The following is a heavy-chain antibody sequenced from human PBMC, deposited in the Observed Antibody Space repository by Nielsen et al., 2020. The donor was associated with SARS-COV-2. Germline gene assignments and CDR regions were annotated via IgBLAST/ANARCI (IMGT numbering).Heavy chain of an antibody. D-gene: IGHD1-20*01. CDR3: ARDRNNWNDPALGWFDP. J-gene: IGHJ5*02. Sequence: ASVKVSCKASGYTFTGYYIHWVRQDPGQGLEWMGRINPNNGDTNYAQKFQGRVTITRDTSASTAYMELSSLRSEDTAVYYCARDRNNWNDPALGWFDPWGQGTLVTVSS. CDR2: INPNNGDT. CDR1: GYTFTGYY. V-gene: IGHV1-2*06.